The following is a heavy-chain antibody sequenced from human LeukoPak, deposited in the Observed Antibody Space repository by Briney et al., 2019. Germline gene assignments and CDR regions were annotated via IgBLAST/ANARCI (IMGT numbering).Heavy chain of an antibody. CDR1: GYTFTSYG. D-gene: IGHD2-2*01. V-gene: IGHV1-18*04. J-gene: IGHJ4*02. CDR2: ISAYNGNT. CDR3: ARDLTGRIVVVPAAKDDY. Sequence: GASVKVSCKASGYTFTSYGISWVRQAPGQGLEWMGWISAYNGNTNYAQKLQGRVTMTTDTSTSTAYMELRSLRSDDTAVYYCARDLTGRIVVVPAAKDDYWGQGTLVTVSS.